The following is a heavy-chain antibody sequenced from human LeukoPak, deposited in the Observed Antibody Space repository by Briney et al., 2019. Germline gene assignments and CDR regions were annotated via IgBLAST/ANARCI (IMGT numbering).Heavy chain of an antibody. CDR3: AKYSRIAVAGTVDY. CDR2: ISGSDYST. D-gene: IGHD6-19*01. CDR1: GFTFTSFA. J-gene: IGHJ4*02. V-gene: IGHV3-23*01. Sequence: AGGSLRLSCAASGFTFTSFAMSWVRLAPGKGLEWVSAISGSDYSTYYADSVKGRFTISRDNSKNTVYLQMNSLRAEDTAIYYCAKYSRIAVAGTVDYWGQGTLVTVSS.